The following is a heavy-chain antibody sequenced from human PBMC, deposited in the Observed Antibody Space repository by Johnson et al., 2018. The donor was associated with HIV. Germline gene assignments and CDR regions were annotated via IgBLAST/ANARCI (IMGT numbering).Heavy chain of an antibody. D-gene: IGHD5-24*01. V-gene: IGHV3-11*01. J-gene: IGHJ3*02. Sequence: QMQLVESGGGLVQPGGSLRLSCAASGFTFSDYYMSWIRQAPGKGLEWVSYISSSGSTIYYADSVKGRFTISRDNSKNTLYLQMNSLRAEDTAVYYCAKDQGIEMAGYDGFDIWGQGTMVTVSS. CDR2: ISSSGSTI. CDR1: GFTFSDYY. CDR3: AKDQGIEMAGYDGFDI.